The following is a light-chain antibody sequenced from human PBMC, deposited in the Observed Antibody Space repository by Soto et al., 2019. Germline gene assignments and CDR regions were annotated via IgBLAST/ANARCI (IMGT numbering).Light chain of an antibody. Sequence: DTQMTQSPSCLSASVGDRVTITCRASQSISTYLNWYQQKPGKAPKLLIYAASTLYSGVPSRFSGSGSGTDFPLTISSLQPEDSATYYCQQSYSSPRTFGQGTKLEI. V-gene: IGKV1-39*01. J-gene: IGKJ2*02. CDR3: QQSYSSPRT. CDR1: QSISTY. CDR2: AAS.